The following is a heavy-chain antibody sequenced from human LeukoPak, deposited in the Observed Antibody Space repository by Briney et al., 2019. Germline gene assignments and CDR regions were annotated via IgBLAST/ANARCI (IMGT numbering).Heavy chain of an antibody. CDR1: GYSISSGYY. J-gene: IGHJ4*02. D-gene: IGHD3-22*01. Sequence: PSETLSLTCAVSGYSISSGYYWGWIRQPPGKGLEWIGSIYHSGSTYYNPSLKSRVTISVDTSKNQFSLKLSSVTAADTAVYYCARLEKTYYYDSSGYYFDYWGQGTLVTVSS. CDR2: IYHSGST. V-gene: IGHV4-38-2*01. CDR3: ARLEKTYYYDSSGYYFDY.